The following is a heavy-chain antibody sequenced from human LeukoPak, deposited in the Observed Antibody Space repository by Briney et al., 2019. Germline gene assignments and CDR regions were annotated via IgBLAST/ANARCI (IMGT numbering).Heavy chain of an antibody. D-gene: IGHD6-19*01. V-gene: IGHV1-2*06. Sequence: ASVKVSCKASGYTFTGYYMHWVRQAPGQGLEWMGRINPNSGGTNYAQKFQGRVTMTRDTSISTAYMELSSLRSEDTAVYYCARGAPEWLGLFDYWGQGTLVTVSS. CDR2: INPNSGGT. CDR1: GYTFTGYY. J-gene: IGHJ4*02. CDR3: ARGAPEWLGLFDY.